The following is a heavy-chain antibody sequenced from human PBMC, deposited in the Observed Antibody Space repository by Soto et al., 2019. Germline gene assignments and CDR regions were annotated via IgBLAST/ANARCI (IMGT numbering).Heavy chain of an antibody. J-gene: IGHJ5*02. CDR1: GYTFTSYD. CDR3: ARAITPIFGVPTLWFDP. V-gene: IGHV1-8*01. D-gene: IGHD3-3*01. Sequence: ASVKVSCKASGYTFTSYDINWVRQATGQGLEWMGWMNPHSGNTGYAQKFQGRVTLTRNTSTSTAYMDLSSLRSEDTPVYYCARAITPIFGVPTLWFDPWGQGTMVTVYS. CDR2: MNPHSGNT.